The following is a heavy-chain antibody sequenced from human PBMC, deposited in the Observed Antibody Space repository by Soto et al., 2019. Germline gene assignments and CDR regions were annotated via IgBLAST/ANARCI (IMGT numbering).Heavy chain of an antibody. CDR2: IYYSGST. Sequence: PSETLSLTCTVSGGSISSSSYYWGWIRQPPGKGLEWIGSIYYSGSTYYNPSLKSRVTISVDTSKNQFSLKLSSVTAADTAVYYCARRDCGGDCYSADYGMDVWGQGTTVTVSS. J-gene: IGHJ6*02. D-gene: IGHD2-21*02. V-gene: IGHV4-39*01. CDR3: ARRDCGGDCYSADYGMDV. CDR1: GGSISSSSYY.